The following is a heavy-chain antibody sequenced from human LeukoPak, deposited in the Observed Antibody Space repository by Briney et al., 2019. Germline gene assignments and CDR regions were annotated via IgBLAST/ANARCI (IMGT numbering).Heavy chain of an antibody. J-gene: IGHJ6*03. Sequence: SETLSLTCNVSGGSISSHYWSWIRQPPGKGLEWIGYIYYSGSTNYNPSLKSRVTISVDTSKNQFSLKLSSVTAADTAVYYCARDRITIFGVVILRYMDVWGKGTTVTVSS. CDR1: GGSISSHY. D-gene: IGHD3-3*01. CDR2: IYYSGST. V-gene: IGHV4-59*11. CDR3: ARDRITIFGVVILRYMDV.